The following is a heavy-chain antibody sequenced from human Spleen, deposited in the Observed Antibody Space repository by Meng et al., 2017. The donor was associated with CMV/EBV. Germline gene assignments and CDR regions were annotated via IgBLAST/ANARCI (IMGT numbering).Heavy chain of an antibody. J-gene: IGHJ4*02. CDR3: ARGLDTAMIVLDY. CDR1: GGSVSSGPNY. D-gene: IGHD5-18*01. Sequence: VSGGSVSSGPNYWNWSRQPPGKGLEWIGYIYYSDSTNYNPSLTSRVTISLDTSNNQFSLTLSSVTTADTAVYYCARGLDTAMIVLDYWGQGTLVTVSS. V-gene: IGHV4-61*01. CDR2: IYYSDST.